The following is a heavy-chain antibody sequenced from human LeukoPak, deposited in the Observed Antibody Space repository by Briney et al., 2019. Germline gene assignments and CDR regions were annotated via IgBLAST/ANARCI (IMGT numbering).Heavy chain of an antibody. CDR2: INPNSGGT. CDR1: GYTFTGYY. D-gene: IGHD1-1*01. CDR3: ARGLYDWNDVRWFDP. Sequence: ASVKVSCKASGYTFTGYYMHWVRQAPGQGLEWMGWINPNSGGTNYAQKFQGRVTMTRDTSISTAHMELSRLRSDDTAVYYCARGLYDWNDVRWFDPWGQGTLVTVSS. J-gene: IGHJ5*02. V-gene: IGHV1-2*02.